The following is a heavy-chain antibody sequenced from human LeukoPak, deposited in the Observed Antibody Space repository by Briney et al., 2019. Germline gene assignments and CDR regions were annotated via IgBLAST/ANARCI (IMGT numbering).Heavy chain of an antibody. Sequence: PSQTLSLTCTVSGGSISSGDYYWSWIRQSPGKGLEWIGYIYYSGSTYYNPYLKSRVTISIDTSKNQFSLKLSSVTAADTAVYYCARVRNDILTGYRFDYWGQGTLVTVSS. CDR2: IYYSGST. CDR1: GGSISSGDYY. J-gene: IGHJ4*02. CDR3: ARVRNDILTGYRFDY. D-gene: IGHD3-9*01. V-gene: IGHV4-30-4*08.